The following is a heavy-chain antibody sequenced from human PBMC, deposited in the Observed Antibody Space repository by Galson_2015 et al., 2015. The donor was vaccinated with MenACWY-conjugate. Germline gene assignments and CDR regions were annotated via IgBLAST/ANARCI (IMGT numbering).Heavy chain of an antibody. D-gene: IGHD3-16*02. V-gene: IGHV5-51*01. CDR3: ARGQWGYDYVWGSYRYTWVDY. Sequence: MPGKGLEWMGIIYPGDSDTRYSPSFQGQVTISADKSISTAYLQWSSLKASDTAMYYCARGQWGYDYVWGSYRYTWVDYWGQGTLVTVSS. J-gene: IGHJ4*02. CDR2: IYPGDSDT.